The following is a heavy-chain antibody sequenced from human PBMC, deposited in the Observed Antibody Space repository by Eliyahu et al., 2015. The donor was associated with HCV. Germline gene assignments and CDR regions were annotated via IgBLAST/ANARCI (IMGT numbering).Heavy chain of an antibody. CDR3: AKDRSGSSLYYFDY. V-gene: IGHV3-9*01. Sequence: EVQLVESGGGLVQPGRSLXLSCAASGFTFDXYAMXWVRQAPGKGLEWVSGISWNSGSIGYADSVKGRFTISRDNAKNSLYLQMNSLRAEDTALYYCAKDRSGSSLYYFDYWGQGTLVTVSS. J-gene: IGHJ4*02. CDR1: GFTFDXYA. D-gene: IGHD1-26*01. CDR2: ISWNSGSI.